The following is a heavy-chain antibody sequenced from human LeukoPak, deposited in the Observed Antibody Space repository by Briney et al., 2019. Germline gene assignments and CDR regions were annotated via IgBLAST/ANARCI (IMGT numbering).Heavy chain of an antibody. D-gene: IGHD7-27*01. CDR2: IKSKTDGGTT. Sequence: GGSLRLSCVASGFTFTNAWMNWVRQAPGKGLEWVGRIKSKTDGGTTDYVAPVKGRFTISRDDSKHTLYLRLNSLKTEDTAVYYCTTGNWGSFSFWGQGTLVTVSS. V-gene: IGHV3-15*01. CDR3: TTGNWGSFSF. J-gene: IGHJ4*02. CDR1: GFTFTNAW.